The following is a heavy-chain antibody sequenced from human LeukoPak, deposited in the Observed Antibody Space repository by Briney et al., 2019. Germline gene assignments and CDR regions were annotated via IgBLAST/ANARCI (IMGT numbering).Heavy chain of an antibody. D-gene: IGHD1-14*01. J-gene: IGHJ4*02. CDR3: ARSRYFDY. Sequence: GGSLRLSCAASGFTFSSYWMSWVRQAPGKGLEWVANIKQDGSEKYNVDSVKGRFIMSRDKAKNSLYLQMNSLRAEDSAVYYCARSRYFDYWGQGTLVTVSS. CDR2: IKQDGSEK. V-gene: IGHV3-7*01. CDR1: GFTFSSYW.